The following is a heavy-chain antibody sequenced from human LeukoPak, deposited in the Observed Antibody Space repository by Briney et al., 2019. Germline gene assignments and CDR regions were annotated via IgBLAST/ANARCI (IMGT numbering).Heavy chain of an antibody. CDR3: ARDNEVAARSFDY. Sequence: SETLSLTCTVSGGSISSYYWSWVRQPAGKGLEWIGRIYTSGSNNYNPFLKSRVTMSVDTSKNQFSLKLSSVTAADTAVYYCARDNEVAARSFDYWGQGTLVTVSS. V-gene: IGHV4-4*07. CDR1: GGSISSYY. J-gene: IGHJ4*02. CDR2: IYTSGSN. D-gene: IGHD6-6*01.